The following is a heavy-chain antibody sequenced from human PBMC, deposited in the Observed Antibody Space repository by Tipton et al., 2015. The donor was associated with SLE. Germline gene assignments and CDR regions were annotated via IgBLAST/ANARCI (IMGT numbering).Heavy chain of an antibody. J-gene: IGHJ4*02. CDR2: VYTSGST. V-gene: IGHV4-61*09. Sequence: TLSLTCTVSGGSISSGSYYWSWIRQPAGKGLEWIGHVYTSGSTNYNPSLKSRVTISEDTSKNQFSLKLSSVTAADTAEYYCASSRAGRDNVWGSPPDYWGQGTLVTVSS. CDR3: ASSRAGRDNVWGSPPDY. D-gene: IGHD3-16*01. CDR1: GGSISSGSYY.